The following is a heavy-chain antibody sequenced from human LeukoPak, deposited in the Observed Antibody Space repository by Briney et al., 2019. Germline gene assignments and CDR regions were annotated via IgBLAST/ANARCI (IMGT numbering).Heavy chain of an antibody. CDR2: IRTKSDGETV. J-gene: IGHJ4*02. D-gene: IGHD3-16*01. V-gene: IGHV3-15*07. Sequence: TGGSLRLSCAASGFTFSSACLSWVRQAPGKGLEWVGRIRTKSDGETVDYAAPVKSRFTISRDDSKNTLFLQMNSLKTEDTAVYYCATPALGRRLYYYDYWGQGTLVTVSP. CDR1: GFTFSSAC. CDR3: ATPALGRRLYYYDY.